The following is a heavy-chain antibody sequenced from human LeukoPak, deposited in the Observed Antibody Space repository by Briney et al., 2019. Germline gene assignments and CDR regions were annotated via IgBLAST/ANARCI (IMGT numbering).Heavy chain of an antibody. CDR1: GFTFSSYA. CDR2: ISGSGGST. J-gene: IGHJ4*02. Sequence: PGGSLRLSCAASGFTFSSYAMSWVRQAPGKGLEWVSAISGSGGSTYYADSVKGRFTISRDNSKNTLYLQMNGLRAEDTAVYYYAKQLVGRTDYFDYWGQGTLVTVSS. V-gene: IGHV3-23*01. CDR3: AKQLVGRTDYFDY. D-gene: IGHD6-13*01.